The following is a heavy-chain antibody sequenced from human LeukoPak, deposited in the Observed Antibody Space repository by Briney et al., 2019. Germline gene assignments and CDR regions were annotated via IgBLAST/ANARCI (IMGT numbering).Heavy chain of an antibody. Sequence: GGSLRLSCAAPGFSFSSNWMGWVRQAPGKGLEWVAHIKRDGSQKYYLDSVKGRFTISRDNAKNSLYLQMNSLRAEDTAVYYCASQVVGQLTDYWGQGTLVTVSS. CDR1: GFSFSSNW. CDR2: IKRDGSQK. CDR3: ASQVVGQLTDY. D-gene: IGHD6-13*01. V-gene: IGHV3-7*03. J-gene: IGHJ4*02.